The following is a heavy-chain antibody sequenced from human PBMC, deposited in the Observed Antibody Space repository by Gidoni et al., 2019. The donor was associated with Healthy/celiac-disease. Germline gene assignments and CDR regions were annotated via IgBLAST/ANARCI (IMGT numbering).Heavy chain of an antibody. Sequence: QLQLQESGSGLVKPSQTLSLTCAVSGGSISSGGYSWGWIRQRPGKGLEWIGYIYHSGSTYYNPSLKSRVTISVDRSKNQFSLKLSSVTAADTAVYYCARYYDSSGYYSTGFDYWGQGTLVTVSS. D-gene: IGHD3-22*01. V-gene: IGHV4-30-2*01. CDR1: GGSISSGGYS. CDR2: IYHSGST. CDR3: ARYYDSSGYYSTGFDY. J-gene: IGHJ4*02.